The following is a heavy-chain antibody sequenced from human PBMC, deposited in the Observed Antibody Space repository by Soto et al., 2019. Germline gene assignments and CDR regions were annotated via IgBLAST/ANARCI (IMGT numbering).Heavy chain of an antibody. D-gene: IGHD3-22*01. CDR3: ARAREYYYDSSGYYSDY. V-gene: IGHV1-69*01. Sequence: QVQLVQSGAEVKKPGSSVKVSCKASGGTFSSYAISWVRQAPGQGLEWMGGIIPIFGTANYAQKFQGGVTITADESTSTAYMELSSLRSEDTAVYYCARAREYYYDSSGYYSDYWGQGTLVTVSS. CDR2: IIPIFGTA. CDR1: GGTFSSYA. J-gene: IGHJ4*02.